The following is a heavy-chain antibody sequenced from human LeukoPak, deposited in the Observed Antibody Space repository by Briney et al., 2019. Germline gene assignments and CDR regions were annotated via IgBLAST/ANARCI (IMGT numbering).Heavy chain of an antibody. Sequence: SEALSLTCTVSGGSIISYYWSWIRQPPGKGLEWIGYISYSGSTNYNPSLKSRVTISVDTSKNQFSLKLRSVTTADTAVYYCARALLRPWFDPWGQGTLVTVSS. CDR3: ARALLRPWFDP. CDR1: GGSIISYY. CDR2: ISYSGST. D-gene: IGHD3-16*01. J-gene: IGHJ5*02. V-gene: IGHV4-59*01.